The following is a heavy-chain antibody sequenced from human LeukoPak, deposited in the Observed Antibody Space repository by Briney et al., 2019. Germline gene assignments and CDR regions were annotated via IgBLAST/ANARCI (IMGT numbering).Heavy chain of an antibody. CDR2: IYYSGST. CDR1: GGSISSGDYY. D-gene: IGHD5-12*01. J-gene: IGHJ4*02. V-gene: IGHV4-30-4*01. Sequence: SETLSLTCTVSGGSISSGDYYWSWIRQPPGKGLEWTGYIYYSGSTYYNPSLKSRVTISVDTSKNQFSLKQSSVTAANTAVYYCAGGDSGYVGYWGQGTLVTVSS. CDR3: AGGDSGYVGY.